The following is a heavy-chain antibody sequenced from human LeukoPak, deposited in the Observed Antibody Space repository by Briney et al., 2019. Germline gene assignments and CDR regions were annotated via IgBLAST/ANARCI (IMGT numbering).Heavy chain of an antibody. V-gene: IGHV3-23*01. Sequence: GGSLRLSCVASGFTFSSYGLTWVRQAPGKGLEWVSTISGAGGVTTYADSVKGRFIISRDNSKSTLFVQMNGLRAEDTATYFCARDKYSSAWSHKWLDPWGQGTRVTVSS. CDR1: GFTFSSYG. CDR2: ISGAGGVT. CDR3: ARDKYSSAWSHKWLDP. D-gene: IGHD3-22*01. J-gene: IGHJ5*02.